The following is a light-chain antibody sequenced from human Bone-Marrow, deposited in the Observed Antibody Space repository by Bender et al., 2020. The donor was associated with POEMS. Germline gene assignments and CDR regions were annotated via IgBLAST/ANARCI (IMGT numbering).Light chain of an antibody. V-gene: IGLV2-23*02. CDR1: STDVRSYNL. CDR2: KVT. Sequence: QSALTQPASVSGSPGQSITISCTGTSTDVRSYNLVSWYQQHPGKAPKLLIYKVTKRPSGVSYRFSGSGSGNTASLTISGLQAEDEADYYCCSYADSSTPVSFGGGTRLTVL. CDR3: CSYADSSTPVS. J-gene: IGLJ2*01.